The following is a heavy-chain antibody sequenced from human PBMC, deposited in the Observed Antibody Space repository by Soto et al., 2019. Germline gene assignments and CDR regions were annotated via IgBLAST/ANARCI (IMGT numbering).Heavy chain of an antibody. Sequence: GASVKVSCKACGYTFTSYYMHWVRQAPGQGLEWMGIINPSGGSTSYAQKFQGRVTMTRDTSTSTVYMELSSLRSEDTAVYYCARDLGYDILTGLFDYWGQGTLVTVSS. D-gene: IGHD3-9*01. CDR2: INPSGGST. J-gene: IGHJ4*02. CDR1: GYTFTSYY. CDR3: ARDLGYDILTGLFDY. V-gene: IGHV1-46*01.